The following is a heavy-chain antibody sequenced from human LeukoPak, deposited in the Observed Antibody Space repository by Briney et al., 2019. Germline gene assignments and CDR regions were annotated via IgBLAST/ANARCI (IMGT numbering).Heavy chain of an antibody. D-gene: IGHD3-3*01. CDR1: GFTFSSYW. CDR3: ARETIYDFRSDYHIDY. CDR2: INSDGSST. Sequence: PGGSLRLSCAASGFTFSSYWMYWVRQAPGKGLVWVSRINSDGSSTSYADSVKGRFTISRDNAKNTLYLQMNSLRAEDTAVYYCARETIYDFRSDYHIDYWGQGTLVTVSS. J-gene: IGHJ4*02. V-gene: IGHV3-74*01.